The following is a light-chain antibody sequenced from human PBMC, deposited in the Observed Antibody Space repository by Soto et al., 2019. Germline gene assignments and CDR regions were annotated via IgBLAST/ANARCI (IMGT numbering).Light chain of an antibody. Sequence: EIVFTQSPATLSLSPGERATLSCRASQSVSSNLAWYQQKPGQAPRLLIYGASTRATGIPARFSGSGSGTEFTLTISSLQSEDFAVYYCQQYNNWPLTFGGGTKVDIK. CDR1: QSVSSN. J-gene: IGKJ4*01. V-gene: IGKV3-15*01. CDR2: GAS. CDR3: QQYNNWPLT.